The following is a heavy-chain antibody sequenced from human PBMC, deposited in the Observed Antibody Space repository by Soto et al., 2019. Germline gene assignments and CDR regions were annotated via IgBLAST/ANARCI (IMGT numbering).Heavy chain of an antibody. J-gene: IGHJ4*02. Sequence: SQILRLTCAVFGGSLIVFDCRRILKHTGKGLEWIGAINHSGRTNYNPSPKSRVTISVDTSKTQFSLQLSSVTAADTAVYYCARERGNIVATFRYFDYWGPGILVTVS. CDR1: GGSLIVFD. V-gene: IGHV4-34*01. CDR3: ARERGNIVATFRYFDY. D-gene: IGHD5-12*01. CDR2: INHSGRT.